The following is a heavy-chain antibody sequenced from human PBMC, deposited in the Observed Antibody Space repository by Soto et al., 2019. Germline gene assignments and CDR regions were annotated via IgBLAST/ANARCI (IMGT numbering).Heavy chain of an antibody. CDR2: ISSSASTI. D-gene: IGHD3-22*01. Sequence: GSLRLSCAASGFTFSDYFMSWIRQAPGKGLEWISYISSSASTIYYADSVKGRFTISRDNARNSLYLHLNSLRAEDTAVYYCARDTAFIASGLFDPWGQGALVTVPQ. CDR1: GFTFSDYF. V-gene: IGHV3-11*01. CDR3: ARDTAFIASGLFDP. J-gene: IGHJ5*02.